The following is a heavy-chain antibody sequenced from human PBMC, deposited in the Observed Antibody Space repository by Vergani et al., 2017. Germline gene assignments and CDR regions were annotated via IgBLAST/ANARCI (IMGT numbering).Heavy chain of an antibody. Sequence: EVQVVESGGGLVQPGGSLRLSCEASGITFWKFGMHWVRQGPGKGLEWVSGISWNSGAVDYADSVRGRFTISRDNAKNSLYLKMNNLRVEDTAVYYCARDLLPGTLLLLAYWGQGTLISVSS. V-gene: IGHV3-9*01. CDR1: GITFWKFG. D-gene: IGHD1-7*01. J-gene: IGHJ4*02. CDR2: ISWNSGAV. CDR3: ARDLLPGTLLLLAY.